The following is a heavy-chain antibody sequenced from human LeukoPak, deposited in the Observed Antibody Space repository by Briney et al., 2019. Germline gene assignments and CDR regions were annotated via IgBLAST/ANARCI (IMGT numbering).Heavy chain of an antibody. V-gene: IGHV4-4*09. CDR1: NGSISSYH. CDR3: ARLRVSGSYLYYFDY. CDR2: ILTSGTT. J-gene: IGHJ4*02. Sequence: SETLSLTSTVSNGSISSYHWSWVRQPPGKGLEWIGYILTSGTTNYNPSLKSRLTISVDTSKNQFTPKLSSVTAADTAVYYCARLRVSGSYLYYFDYWGQGTLVTVSS. D-gene: IGHD1-26*01.